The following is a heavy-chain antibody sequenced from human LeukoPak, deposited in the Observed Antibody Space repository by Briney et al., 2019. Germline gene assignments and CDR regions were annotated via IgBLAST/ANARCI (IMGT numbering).Heavy chain of an antibody. CDR1: GLTFTNAW. CDR3: ATDPGNYEIF. V-gene: IGHV3-15*01. D-gene: IGHD4-11*01. CDR2: IKSKTDGGTV. J-gene: IGHJ4*02. Sequence: GGSLRLSCAASGLTFTNAWMSWVRQAPGKGLEWVGRIKSKTDGGTVDYAPPVKGRFTISRDDSRNTLSLEMNFLKTEDTAVYYCATDPGNYEIFWGQGTLVSVSS.